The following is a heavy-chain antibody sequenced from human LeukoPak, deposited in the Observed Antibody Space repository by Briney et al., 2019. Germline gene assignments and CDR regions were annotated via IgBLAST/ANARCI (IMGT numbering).Heavy chain of an antibody. V-gene: IGHV4-30-2*01. Sequence: SETLSLTCTVSGGSISSGANYWSWIRQPPGRGLEWIGYISHSESAYYSPSLESRITISVDTSKNQFSLKLKSVTAADAAVYYCASTGVGASSSDFDYWGQGTLVTVSS. J-gene: IGHJ4*02. CDR1: GGSISSGANY. D-gene: IGHD1-26*01. CDR2: ISHSESA. CDR3: ASTGVGASSSDFDY.